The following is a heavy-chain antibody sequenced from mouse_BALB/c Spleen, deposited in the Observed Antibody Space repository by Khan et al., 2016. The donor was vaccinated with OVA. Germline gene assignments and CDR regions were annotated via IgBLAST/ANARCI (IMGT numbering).Heavy chain of an antibody. CDR2: ISSGGDYT. D-gene: IGHD4-1*01. CDR1: GFTFSSYS. J-gene: IGHJ3*01. V-gene: IGHV5-6*01. Sequence: EVQGVESGGDLVKPGGSLKLSCAASGFTFSSYSMSWVRQTPDKRLEWVATISSGGDYTYYPDNVKGRFTISRDNAKNTLYLQMSSLKSEDTAMYYCASHLTGSFAYWGQGTLVTGSA. CDR3: ASHLTGSFAY.